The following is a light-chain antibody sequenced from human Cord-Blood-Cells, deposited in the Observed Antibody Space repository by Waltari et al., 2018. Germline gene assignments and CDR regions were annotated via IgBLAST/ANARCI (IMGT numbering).Light chain of an antibody. CDR2: KAS. Sequence: TQMTQSPSTLSASVGDRVTITCRASQSISSWLAWYQQKPGKPPKLLIYKASSLESGVPSRFSGSGSGTEFTLTISSLQPDDVATYYCQQYNSYSQTFGQGTKVEIK. J-gene: IGKJ1*01. CDR3: QQYNSYSQT. CDR1: QSISSW. V-gene: IGKV1-5*03.